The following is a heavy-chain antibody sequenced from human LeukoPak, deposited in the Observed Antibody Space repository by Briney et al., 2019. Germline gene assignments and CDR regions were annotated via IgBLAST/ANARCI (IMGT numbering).Heavy chain of an antibody. CDR2: INPSGDST. V-gene: IGHV1-46*01. CDR1: GYTFTNYF. D-gene: IGHD3-22*01. CDR3: ARDLDYYDSSGPLDY. J-gene: IGHJ4*02. Sequence: ASVKVSCKASGYTFTNYFIHWVRQAPEQGLEWMGVINPSGDSTSYAQKFQGRVTITRGMSTSTVYMELSSLRSEDTAMYYCARDLDYYDSSGPLDYWGQGTLVTVSS.